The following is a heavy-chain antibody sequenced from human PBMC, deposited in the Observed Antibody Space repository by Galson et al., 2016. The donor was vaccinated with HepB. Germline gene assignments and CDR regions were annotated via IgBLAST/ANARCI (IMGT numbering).Heavy chain of an antibody. CDR3: AREGYSYGHVDS. D-gene: IGHD5-18*01. Sequence: SETLSLTCTVSGDSVTNGRHYLSWIRQPPGKGLEWIGYIYYSGSTNYNPSLKSRVTMSLDTSKNQFSLKLTSVIAADTAIYYCAREGYSYGHVDSWGQGTLVTVSS. J-gene: IGHJ5*01. V-gene: IGHV4-61*01. CDR1: GDSVTNGRHY. CDR2: IYYSGST.